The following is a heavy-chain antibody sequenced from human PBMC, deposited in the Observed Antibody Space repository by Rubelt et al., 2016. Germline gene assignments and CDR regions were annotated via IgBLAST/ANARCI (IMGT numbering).Heavy chain of an antibody. CDR2: FFHDGGT. CDR1: GYSINNGYY. D-gene: IGHD3-10*01. Sequence: QVQLQESGPGLVKPSETLSLPSTVSGYSINNGYYWGWIRQPPGKGLEWIASFFHDGGTKYNPSLKSRVTISKDGSKNQFSLNLSSVTAADTAVYYCARPTGASSASGSFLVWGQGTLVTVSS. J-gene: IGHJ4*02. V-gene: IGHV4-38-2*02. CDR3: ARPTGASSASGSFLV.